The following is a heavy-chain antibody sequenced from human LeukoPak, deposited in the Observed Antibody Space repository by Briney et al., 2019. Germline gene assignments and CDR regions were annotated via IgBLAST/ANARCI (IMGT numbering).Heavy chain of an antibody. Sequence: GASVKVSCKPYGYTFTDYYIHWVRQAPGQGLEWMGWICPNTGGIQFAQKFQGRVTMTRDTSISTAYMELSGLRSDDTAVYYCARFDPPYYYGSGSYDAYWGQGTLVTVSS. CDR3: ARFDPPYYYGSGSYDAY. D-gene: IGHD3-10*01. V-gene: IGHV1-2*02. J-gene: IGHJ4*02. CDR2: ICPNTGGI. CDR1: GYTFTDYY.